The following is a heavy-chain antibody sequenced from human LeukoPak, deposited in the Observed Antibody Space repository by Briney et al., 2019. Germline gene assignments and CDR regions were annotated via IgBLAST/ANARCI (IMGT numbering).Heavy chain of an antibody. CDR1: GYSFTTYW. Sequence: GESLKISCKASGYSFTTYWIGWVRQMPGKGLEWMGIIYPADSTAHYSPSFQGHITISVDKSRSIAYLQWNNLRTSDTAIYYCARDMVRGGALDYWGQGTLVTVSS. CDR3: ARDMVRGGALDY. V-gene: IGHV5-51*01. CDR2: IYPADSTA. J-gene: IGHJ4*02. D-gene: IGHD3-10*01.